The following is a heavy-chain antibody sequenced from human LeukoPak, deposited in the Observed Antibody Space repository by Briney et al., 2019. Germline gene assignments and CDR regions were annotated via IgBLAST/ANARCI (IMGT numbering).Heavy chain of an antibody. V-gene: IGHV5-51*01. CDR1: GYSFTNYW. D-gene: IGHD2-15*01. Sequence: GESLKVSCKGSGYSFTNYWIGWVRQMPGKDLEWMGIIYPGDSDTRYSPSFHGHVTISADKSITTAYLQWSSLKASDTAMYYCARLGYCNGGSCYPYYYWGQGTLVTVSS. CDR2: IYPGDSDT. J-gene: IGHJ4*02. CDR3: ARLGYCNGGSCYPYYY.